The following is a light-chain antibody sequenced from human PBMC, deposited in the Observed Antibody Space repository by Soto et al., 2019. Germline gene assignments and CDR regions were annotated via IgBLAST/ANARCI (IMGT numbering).Light chain of an antibody. CDR3: QQYGSSPRT. J-gene: IGKJ5*01. V-gene: IGKV3-20*01. CDR1: QSVTSSS. Sequence: EIVLTQFPGTLSLSPGERATISCRASQSVTSSSLAWYPQKVGRAPRVLIYGASNRATGIPDRFSGSGSGTDFTLTITRLEPEDFAVYYCQQYGSSPRTCGQGTRLEIK. CDR2: GAS.